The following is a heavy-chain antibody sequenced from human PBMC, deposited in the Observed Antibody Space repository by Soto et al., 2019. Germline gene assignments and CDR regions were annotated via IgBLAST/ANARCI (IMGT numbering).Heavy chain of an antibody. D-gene: IGHD1-26*01. CDR1: GFTFSIYA. CDR3: AKIIGRSYYYYYGMDV. V-gene: IGHV3-23*01. Sequence: PGGSLRLSCAASGFTFSIYAMSWVRQAPGKGLEWVSTITGSGGTTYYADSVKGRLTISRDNSKNTLYLQMNSLRAEDTAVYYCAKIIGRSYYYYYGMDVWGQGTTVTVSS. CDR2: ITGSGGTT. J-gene: IGHJ6*02.